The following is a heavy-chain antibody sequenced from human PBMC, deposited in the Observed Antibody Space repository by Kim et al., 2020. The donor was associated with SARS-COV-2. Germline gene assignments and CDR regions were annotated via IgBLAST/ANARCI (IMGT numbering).Heavy chain of an antibody. Sequence: DTRYSPSFQGQVTISADKSISTAYLQWSSLKASDTAMYYCAGGSSGTFDYWGQGTLVTVSS. V-gene: IGHV5-51*01. CDR2: DT. J-gene: IGHJ4*02. D-gene: IGHD3-22*01. CDR3: AGGSSGTFDY.